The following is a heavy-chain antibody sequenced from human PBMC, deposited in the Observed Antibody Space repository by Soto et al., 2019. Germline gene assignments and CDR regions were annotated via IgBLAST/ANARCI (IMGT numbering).Heavy chain of an antibody. V-gene: IGHV4-61*01. CDR2: IYYSGST. CDR3: ASYPYYDFWSGPTIEGPGYYYYGMDV. D-gene: IGHD3-3*01. J-gene: IGHJ6*02. CDR1: GGSVSSGSYY. Sequence: SETLSLTCTVSGGSVSSGSYYWSWIRQPPGTGLEWIGYIYYSGSTNYNPSLKSRVTISVDTSKNQFSLKLSSVTAADTAVYYCASYPYYDFWSGPTIEGPGYYYYGMDVWGQGTTVTVSS.